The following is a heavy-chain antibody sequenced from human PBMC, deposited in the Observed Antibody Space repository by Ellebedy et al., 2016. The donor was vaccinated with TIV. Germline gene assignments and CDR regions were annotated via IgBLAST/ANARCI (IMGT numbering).Heavy chain of an antibody. CDR1: RGTFSSYA. Sequence: SVKVSXKASRGTFSSYAISWVRQAPGQGLEWMGGIIPIFGTANYAQKFQGRVTMTTDTSTSTAYMELRSLRSDDTAVYYCARGPKGKDGYKPLTHWGQGTLVTVSS. V-gene: IGHV1-69*05. CDR3: ARGPKGKDGYKPLTH. J-gene: IGHJ4*02. D-gene: IGHD5-24*01. CDR2: IIPIFGTA.